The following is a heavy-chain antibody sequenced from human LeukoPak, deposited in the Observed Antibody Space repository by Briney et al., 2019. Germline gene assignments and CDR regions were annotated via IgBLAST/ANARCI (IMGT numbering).Heavy chain of an antibody. CDR3: ATDRAFHAFDI. V-gene: IGHV3-7*03. CDR2: IDTDGNKK. J-gene: IGHJ3*02. D-gene: IGHD2-21*01. Sequence: GGSLRLSCAATGFTFSSYWMTWVRQAPGRGLEGVANIDTDGNKKDYVGSVKGRFTISRDNAKNSLYLQMLSLRAEDTAVYYCATDRAFHAFDIWGQGTMVTVSS. CDR1: GFTFSSYW.